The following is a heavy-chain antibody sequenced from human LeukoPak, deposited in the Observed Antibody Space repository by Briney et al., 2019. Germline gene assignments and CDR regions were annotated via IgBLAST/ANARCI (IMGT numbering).Heavy chain of an antibody. CDR2: IYSGGTT. V-gene: IGHV3-53*01. D-gene: IGHD3-16*02. CDR1: GFTVSRNY. Sequence: GGSLRLSSAAPGFTVSRNYMSWVRQAPGRGLEWVSVIYSGGTTYYADSVKGRFTISRDISKNTLYLQMNSLTAEDTAVYFCARGGYSYGSQYYFDYWGQGTLVTVFS. J-gene: IGHJ4*02. CDR3: ARGGYSYGSQYYFDY.